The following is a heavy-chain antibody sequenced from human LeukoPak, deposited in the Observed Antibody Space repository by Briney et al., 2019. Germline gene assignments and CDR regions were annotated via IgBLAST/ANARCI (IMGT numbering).Heavy chain of an antibody. CDR2: ICYSGST. CDR1: DGSISTYY. Sequence: SETLSLTCTVSDGSISTYYWSWIRQPPGKGLEWIGYICYSGSTNYNPSLKSRVTISVDTSKNQFSLKLSSVTAADTAVYYCARGMTTGPDPWGQGTLVTVSS. J-gene: IGHJ5*02. D-gene: IGHD4-17*01. CDR3: ARGMTTGPDP. V-gene: IGHV4-59*08.